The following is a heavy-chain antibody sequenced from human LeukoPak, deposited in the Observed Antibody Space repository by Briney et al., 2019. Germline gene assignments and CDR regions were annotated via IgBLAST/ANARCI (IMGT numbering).Heavy chain of an antibody. CDR1: GGTFSSYA. V-gene: IGHV1-69*04. CDR3: ASGRQPYGMDV. Sequence: EASVKVSCKASGGTFSSYAISWLRQAPRQGLEWMGRIIPILGIANYAQKFQGRVTITADKSTSTAYMELSSLRSEDTAVYYCASGRQPYGMDVWGQGTTVTVSS. CDR2: IIPILGIA. J-gene: IGHJ6*02. D-gene: IGHD1-26*01.